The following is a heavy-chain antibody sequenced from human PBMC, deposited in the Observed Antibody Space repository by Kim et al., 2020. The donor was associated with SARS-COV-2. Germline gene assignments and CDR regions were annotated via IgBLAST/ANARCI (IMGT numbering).Heavy chain of an antibody. V-gene: IGHV1-3*01. J-gene: IGHJ4*02. Sequence: ASVKVSCKASGYTFTSYAMHWVRQAPGQRLEWMGWINAGNGNTKYSQKFQGRVTITRDTSASTAYMELSSLRSEDTAVYYCVREESRWELLPDYWGQGTLVTVSS. CDR3: VREESRWELLPDY. D-gene: IGHD1-26*01. CDR1: GYTFTSYA. CDR2: INAGNGNT.